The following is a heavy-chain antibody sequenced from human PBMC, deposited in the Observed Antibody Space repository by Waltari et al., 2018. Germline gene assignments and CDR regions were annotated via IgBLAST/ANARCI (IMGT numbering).Heavy chain of an antibody. CDR3: AREHYNYWSGYQGYAFDI. Sequence: EVQLVESGGGLVQPGGSLRLSCAASGFTVRSNSLSWVRQAPGKGLEWVSVIYSGGSTYYADSVKGRFTISRDNSKNTLYLQMNSLRAEDTAVYYCAREHYNYWSGYQGYAFDIWGQGITVTVSS. D-gene: IGHD3-3*01. CDR2: IYSGGST. J-gene: IGHJ3*02. CDR1: GFTVRSNS. V-gene: IGHV3-66*02.